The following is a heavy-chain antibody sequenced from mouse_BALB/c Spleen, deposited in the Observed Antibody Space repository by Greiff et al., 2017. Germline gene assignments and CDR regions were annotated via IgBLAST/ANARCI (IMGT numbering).Heavy chain of an antibody. V-gene: IGHV3-5*02. J-gene: IGHJ4*01. CDR2: IYYSGTI. D-gene: IGHD2-10*01. Sequence: EVHLVESGPGLVKPSQTVSLTCTVTGISITTGNYRWSWIRQFPGNKLEWIGYIYYSGTITYNPSLTSRTTITRDTSKNQFFLEMNSLTAEDTATYYCARGSYYGNLYYAMDYWGQGTSVTVSS. CDR1: GISITTGNYR. CDR3: ARGSYYGNLYYAMDY.